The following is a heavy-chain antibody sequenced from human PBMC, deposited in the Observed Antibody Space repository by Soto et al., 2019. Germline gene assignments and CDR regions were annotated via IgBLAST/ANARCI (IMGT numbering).Heavy chain of an antibody. J-gene: IGHJ4*02. CDR1: GFDFNSYS. CDR2: INSGSTSV. Sequence: EVQLVESRGGLVQPGGSLRLSCVASGFDFNSYSMNWVRQAPGKGLEWISYINSGSTSVFYADSVKGRFTISRDNAKNSLYLQMNSLRAEDTAVYYCTSSASPDAYWGQGTLVTVSS. CDR3: TSSASPDAY. V-gene: IGHV3-48*01. D-gene: IGHD1-26*01.